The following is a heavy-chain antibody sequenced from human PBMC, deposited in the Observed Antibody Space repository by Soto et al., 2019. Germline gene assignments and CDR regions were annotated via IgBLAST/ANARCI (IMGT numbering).Heavy chain of an antibody. V-gene: IGHV3-23*01. CDR2: ISGSGGST. Sequence: GGSLRLSCAASGFTFSSYAMSWVRQAPGKGLEWVSAISGSGGSTYYADSVKGRFTISRDNSKNTLYLQMNSLRAEDTAVYYCATTHYDFWCGYYYFDYWGQGTLVTVSS. CDR3: ATTHYDFWCGYYYFDY. D-gene: IGHD3-3*01. CDR1: GFTFSSYA. J-gene: IGHJ4*02.